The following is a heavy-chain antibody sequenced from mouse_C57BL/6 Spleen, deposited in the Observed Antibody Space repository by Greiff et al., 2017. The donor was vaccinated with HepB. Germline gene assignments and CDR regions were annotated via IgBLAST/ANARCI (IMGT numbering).Heavy chain of an antibody. Sequence: VHVKQSGAELVKPGASVKLSCTASGFNIKDYYMHWVKQRTEQGLEWIGRIDPEDGETKYAPNFQGKATLTADTSSNTAYLQLSSLTSEDTAVYYCSRYYGSSYERYFDVWGTGTTVTVSS. V-gene: IGHV14-2*01. CDR2: IDPEDGET. CDR1: GFNIKDYY. D-gene: IGHD1-1*01. J-gene: IGHJ1*03. CDR3: SRYYGSSYERYFDV.